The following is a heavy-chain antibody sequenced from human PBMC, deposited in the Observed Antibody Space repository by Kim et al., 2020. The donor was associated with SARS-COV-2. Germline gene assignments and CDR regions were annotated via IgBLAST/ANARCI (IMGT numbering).Heavy chain of an antibody. D-gene: IGHD3-16*01. CDR1: GFTVSSNY. CDR2: IYSGGST. Sequence: GGSLRLSCAASGFTVSSNYMTWVRQAPGKGLEWVSVIYSGGSTFYADSVKGRLTISRDNSKNTLYLQMNSLRGEDTAVYYCARGRGDAFDIWGQGTMVTVSS. J-gene: IGHJ3*02. CDR3: ARGRGDAFDI. V-gene: IGHV3-66*01.